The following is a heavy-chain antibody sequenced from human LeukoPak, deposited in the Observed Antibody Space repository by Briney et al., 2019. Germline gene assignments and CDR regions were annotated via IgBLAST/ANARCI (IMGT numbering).Heavy chain of an antibody. CDR2: VSTYNGNT. J-gene: IGHJ3*02. V-gene: IGHV1-18*01. D-gene: IGHD5-18*01. Sequence: PGASVKVSCKASGYTFNTYGITWLPQAPGQGLEWMAWVSTYNGNTKYGQKFQGRVTMKTDTSTTTAYMELRSLRSDDTAVYYCARDYLSRGVNGYVFDIWGQGTMVTVSS. CDR1: GYTFNTYG. CDR3: ARDYLSRGVNGYVFDI.